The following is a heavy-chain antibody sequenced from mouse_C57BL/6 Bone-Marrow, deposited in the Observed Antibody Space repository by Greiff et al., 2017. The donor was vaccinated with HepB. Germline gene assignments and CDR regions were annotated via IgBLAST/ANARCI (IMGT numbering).Heavy chain of an antibody. J-gene: IGHJ3*01. CDR1: GYSFTGYY. V-gene: IGHV1-31*01. CDR2: IYPYNGVS. CDR3: AITWFAY. Sequence: EVQVVESGPELVKPGASVKISCKASGYSFTGYYMHWVKQSHGNILDWIGYIYPYNGVSSYNQKFKGKATLTVDKSSSTAYMELRNLTSEDSAVNYCAITWFAYWGQGTLVTVSA.